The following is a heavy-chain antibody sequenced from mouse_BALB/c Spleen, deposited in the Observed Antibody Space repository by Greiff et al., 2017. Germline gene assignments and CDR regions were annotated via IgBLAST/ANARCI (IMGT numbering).Heavy chain of an antibody. CDR2: IYPGSGST. V-gene: IGHV1S22*01. J-gene: IGHJ1*01. D-gene: IGHD2-10*02. Sequence: KQRHGQGLEWIGNIYPGSGSTNYDEKFKSKGTLTVDTSSSTAYMHLSSLTSEDSAVYYCTRTQYGNYVDWYFDVWGAGTTVTVSS. CDR3: TRTQYGNYVDWYFDV.